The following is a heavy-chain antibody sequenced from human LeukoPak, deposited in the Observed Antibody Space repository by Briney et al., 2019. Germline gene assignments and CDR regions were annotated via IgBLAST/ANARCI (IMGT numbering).Heavy chain of an antibody. CDR1: GGSISSYY. CDR3: ARDKGTEYYYDSSGYYYNWFDP. V-gene: IGHV4-4*07. D-gene: IGHD3-22*01. Sequence: SETLSLTCTVSGGSISSYYWSWIRQPAGKGLEWIGRIYTSGSTNYNPSLKSRVTMSVDTSKNQFSLKLSSVTAADTAVYCCARDKGTEYYYDSSGYYYNWFDPWGQGTLVTVSS. CDR2: IYTSGST. J-gene: IGHJ5*02.